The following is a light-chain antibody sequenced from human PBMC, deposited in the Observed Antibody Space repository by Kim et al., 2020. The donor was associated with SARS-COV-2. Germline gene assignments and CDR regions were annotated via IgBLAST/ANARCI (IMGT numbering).Light chain of an antibody. CDR3: LQDYSYPYT. Sequence: AIQMTQSPSSLSASVGDRVTITCRASQDIGTDLGWYQQKPREAPTLLIYDASSLRSGVPSRFSGSGSGTDFTLTISSLQPEDFATYYCLQDYSYPYTFGQGTKVDIK. CDR1: QDIGTD. CDR2: DAS. J-gene: IGKJ1*01. V-gene: IGKV1-6*01.